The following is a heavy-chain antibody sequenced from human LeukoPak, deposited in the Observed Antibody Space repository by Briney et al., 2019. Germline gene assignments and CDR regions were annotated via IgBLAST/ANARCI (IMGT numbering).Heavy chain of an antibody. CDR1: GGTFSSYA. CDR3: ARAGVNDYGGKSLAFDI. Sequence: SVKVSCKASGGTFSSYAISWVRQAPGQGLEWMGRIIPIFVTANYAQKFQGRVTITTDESTSTAYMELSSLRSEDTAVYYCARAGVNDYGGKSLAFDIWGQGTMVTVSS. V-gene: IGHV1-69*05. D-gene: IGHD4-23*01. CDR2: IIPIFVTA. J-gene: IGHJ3*02.